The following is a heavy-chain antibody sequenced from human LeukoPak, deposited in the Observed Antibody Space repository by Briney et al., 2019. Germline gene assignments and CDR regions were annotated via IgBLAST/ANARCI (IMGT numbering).Heavy chain of an antibody. CDR1: GYTFTGYY. CDR2: INPNSGGT. CDR3: ARYITVGATYQHFDY. Sequence: ASVNVSCKASGYTFTGYYMHWVRQAPGQGLEWMGRINPNSGGTNYAQKFQGRVTMTRDTSISTAYMELSRLRSDDTAVYYCARYITVGATYQHFDYWGQGTLVTVSS. J-gene: IGHJ4*02. V-gene: IGHV1-2*06. D-gene: IGHD1-26*01.